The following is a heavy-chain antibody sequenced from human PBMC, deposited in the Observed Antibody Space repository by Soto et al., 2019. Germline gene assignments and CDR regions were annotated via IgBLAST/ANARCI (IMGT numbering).Heavy chain of an antibody. J-gene: IGHJ6*03. CDR1: EFSFDDYA. CDR2: ISWNSGTI. Sequence: GGSLRLSCAASEFSFDDYAMHWVRQVPGKGLEWVAGISWNSGTIGYADSVKGRFTISRDNAKNCLYLQMNSLRAEDTALYYCAKDGSREVFSYYYMDVWGKGTTVTVSS. D-gene: IGHD1-26*01. CDR3: AKDGSREVFSYYYMDV. V-gene: IGHV3-9*01.